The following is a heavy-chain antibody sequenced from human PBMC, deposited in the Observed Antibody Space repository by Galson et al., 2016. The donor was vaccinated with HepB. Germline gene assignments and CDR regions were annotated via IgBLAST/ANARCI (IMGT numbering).Heavy chain of an antibody. V-gene: IGHV3-33*06. CDR3: AKGKGAVWSYYFDY. J-gene: IGHJ4*02. CDR2: IWTDGSNK. D-gene: IGHD2-8*02. CDR1: AFTFSNYG. Sequence: SLRLSCAASAFTFSNYGMHWVRQAPGKGLEWVAGIWTDGSNKYYDDSVKGRFTITRDNSKNTLYLQMNSLRAENTAVYYCAKGKGAVWSYYFDYWGQGTLVTVSS.